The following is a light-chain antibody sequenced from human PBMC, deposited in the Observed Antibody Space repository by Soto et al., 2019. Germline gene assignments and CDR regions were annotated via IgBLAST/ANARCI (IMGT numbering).Light chain of an antibody. V-gene: IGLV2-11*01. CDR2: DVS. J-gene: IGLJ1*01. CDR3: CSSSGSPRYV. CDR1: SSDVGGYNY. Sequence: QSALTQPRSVSGSPGQSVTISCTGTSSDVGGYNYVSWYQQHPGKAPKVMIYDVSERPSGVPDRFSGSKSGNTASLTISGLQAEDEADYYCCSSSGSPRYVFGTGTKRTVL.